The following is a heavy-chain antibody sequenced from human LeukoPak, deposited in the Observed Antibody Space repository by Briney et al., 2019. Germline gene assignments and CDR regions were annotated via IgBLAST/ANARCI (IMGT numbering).Heavy chain of an antibody. CDR1: GFTFSSYE. V-gene: IGHV3-48*03. CDR2: ISSTGNTV. Sequence: GESLTLSCAASGFTFSSYEMNWVRQAPGQGLEWVAYISSTGNTVHYAGSVKGRFTISRDNAKNSLYLQMNRLRAEDTAVYYCTKETPQMDVWGKGTTVTVSS. J-gene: IGHJ6*04. D-gene: IGHD2-15*01. CDR3: TKETPQMDV.